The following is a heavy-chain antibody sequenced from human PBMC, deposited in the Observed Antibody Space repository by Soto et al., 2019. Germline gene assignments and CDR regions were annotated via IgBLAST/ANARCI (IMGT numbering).Heavy chain of an antibody. V-gene: IGHV3-21*01. Sequence: GGFLRLSCAASGFTFSSYSMNWVRQAPGKGLEWVSSISSSSSYIYYADSVKGRFTISRDNAKNSLYLQMNSLRAEDTAVYYCARRVLRGSYSYFDYWGQGTLVTVSS. CDR2: ISSSSSYI. J-gene: IGHJ4*02. D-gene: IGHD1-26*01. CDR3: ARRVLRGSYSYFDY. CDR1: GFTFSSYS.